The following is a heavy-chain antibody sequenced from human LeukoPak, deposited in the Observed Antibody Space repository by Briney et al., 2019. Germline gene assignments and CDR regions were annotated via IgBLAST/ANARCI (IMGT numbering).Heavy chain of an antibody. D-gene: IGHD4-23*01. Sequence: SETLSLTCAVYGGSFSGYYWSWIRQPPGKGLEWIGEINHSGSTNYNPSLKSRATISVDTSKNQFSLKLSSVTAADTAVYYCARLEVVTPPYYFDYWGQGTLVTVSS. V-gene: IGHV4-34*01. CDR3: ARLEVVTPPYYFDY. CDR2: INHSGST. CDR1: GGSFSGYY. J-gene: IGHJ4*02.